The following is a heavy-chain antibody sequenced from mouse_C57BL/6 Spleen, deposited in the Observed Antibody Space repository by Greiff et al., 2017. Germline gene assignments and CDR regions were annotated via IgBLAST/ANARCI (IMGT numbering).Heavy chain of an antibody. CDR2: ISDGGSYT. CDR1: GFTFSSYA. CDR3: ARDRLGRFAY. Sequence: EVKLLESGGGLVKPGGSLKLSCAASGFTFSSYAMPWVRQTPEKRLEWVATISDGGSYTHYPDNVKGRCTISRDKAKNNLYLQMSHLKSEDTAVYYCARDRLGRFAYWGQGTLVTVSA. J-gene: IGHJ3*01. V-gene: IGHV5-4*01. D-gene: IGHD4-1*01.